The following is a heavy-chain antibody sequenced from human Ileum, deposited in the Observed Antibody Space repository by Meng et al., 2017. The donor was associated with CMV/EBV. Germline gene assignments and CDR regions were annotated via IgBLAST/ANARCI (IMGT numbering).Heavy chain of an antibody. V-gene: IGHV3-23*01. CDR1: GFTFSDYA. CDR2: ISASGGST. CDR3: ARDAPAIIDY. J-gene: IGHJ4*02. D-gene: IGHD2-2*01. Sequence: GGSLRLSCAASGFTFSDYALTWVRQAPGKGLEWVSGISASGGSTYYADSVKGRITVSRDNAKNALYLQVNSLRAEDTAVYYCARDAPAIIDYWGQGTLVTVSS.